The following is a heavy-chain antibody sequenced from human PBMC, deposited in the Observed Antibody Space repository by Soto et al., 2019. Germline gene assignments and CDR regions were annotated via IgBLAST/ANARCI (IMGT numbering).Heavy chain of an antibody. Sequence: PVWSLRLSCAASGFTFSTYAMSWVRRAPGKGLEWVSGISASGSGTYYTDSLKGRFTISRDNSKNTLYLQMTSLRADDTAVYYCAKDRRAGGNYGFYSDFWGQGALVTVSS. V-gene: IGHV3-23*01. CDR2: ISASGSGT. J-gene: IGHJ4*02. D-gene: IGHD1-7*01. CDR3: AKDRRAGGNYGFYSDF. CDR1: GFTFSTYA.